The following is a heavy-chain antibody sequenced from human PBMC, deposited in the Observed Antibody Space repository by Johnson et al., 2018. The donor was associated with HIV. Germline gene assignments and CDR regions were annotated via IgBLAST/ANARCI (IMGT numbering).Heavy chain of an antibody. CDR3: ARARYSTRNDAFDI. D-gene: IGHD6-13*01. CDR1: GFTFSSYA. CDR2: ISSNGGST. J-gene: IGHJ3*02. Sequence: VQLVESGGGLVQPGGSLRLSCAASGFTFSSYAIHWVRQAPGKGLEYVSAISSNGGSTYYANSVKGRFTISRDNSKNTLYLQMGSLRAEDMAVYYCARARYSTRNDAFDIWGQGTMVTVSS. V-gene: IGHV3-64*01.